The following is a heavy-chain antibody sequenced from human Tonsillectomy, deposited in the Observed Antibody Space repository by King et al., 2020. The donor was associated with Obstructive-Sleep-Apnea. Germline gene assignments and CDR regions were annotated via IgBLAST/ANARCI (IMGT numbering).Heavy chain of an antibody. D-gene: IGHD1-26*01. J-gene: IGHJ4*02. V-gene: IGHV4-34*01. CDR1: GGSFSDYY. Sequence: VQLQQWGIGLLKPSETLSLTCAVYGGSFSDYYWSWIRQPPGKGLEWIGEINHSGRTNFNPSLKSRVTISVDTSRNQFSLQLHSVTAADTAVYYCARVLGAAGPIYYFDYWGQGTLVTVSS. CDR2: INHSGRT. CDR3: ARVLGAAGPIYYFDY.